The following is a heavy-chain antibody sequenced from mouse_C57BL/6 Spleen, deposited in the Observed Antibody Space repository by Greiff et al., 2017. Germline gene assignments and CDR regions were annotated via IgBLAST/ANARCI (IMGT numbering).Heavy chain of an antibody. Sequence: VQLQQPGAELVRPGTSVKLSCKASGYTFTSYWMHWVQQRPGQGLEWIGVIDPSDSYTNYNQKFKGKATLTVDTSSSTAYMQLSSLTSEDSAVYDCARPDYYGSSYAMDYWGQGTSVTVSS. V-gene: IGHV1-59*01. CDR1: GYTFTSYW. J-gene: IGHJ4*01. D-gene: IGHD1-1*01. CDR3: ARPDYYGSSYAMDY. CDR2: IDPSDSYT.